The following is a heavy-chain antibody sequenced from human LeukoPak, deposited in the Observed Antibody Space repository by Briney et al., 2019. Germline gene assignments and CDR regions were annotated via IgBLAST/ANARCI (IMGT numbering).Heavy chain of an antibody. J-gene: IGHJ4*02. V-gene: IGHV3-48*03. CDR1: GFTFSSYE. Sequence: GGSLRLSCAASGFTFSSYEMNWVRQAPGKGLEWVSCITSSGSSRYYADSVKGRFTISRDNAKNSLSLQMNSLRDEDTAVYYCARVRGGGYHDYWGQGTLVTVSS. CDR2: ITSSGSSR. D-gene: IGHD5-24*01. CDR3: ARVRGGGYHDY.